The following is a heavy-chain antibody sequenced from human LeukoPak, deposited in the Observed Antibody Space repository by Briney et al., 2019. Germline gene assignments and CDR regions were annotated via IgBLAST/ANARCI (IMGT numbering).Heavy chain of an antibody. Sequence: SETLSLTCAVSGGSISSSNWWSRVRQPPRKGLEGSGGIYHSGSTNYHPLLQIRVTMSVDKSKHQFALKLSAVTAADTAVYYCARVLMRYFDWHKRRYYFDYWGQGALVTVSS. V-gene: IGHV4-4*02. CDR2: IYHSGST. D-gene: IGHD3-9*01. CDR3: ARVLMRYFDWHKRRYYFDY. J-gene: IGHJ4*02. CDR1: GGSISSSNW.